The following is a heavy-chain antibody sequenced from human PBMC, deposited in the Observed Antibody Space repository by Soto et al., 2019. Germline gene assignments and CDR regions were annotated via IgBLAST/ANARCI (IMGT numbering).Heavy chain of an antibody. CDR1: GFTFSSYG. D-gene: IGHD6-19*01. CDR2: ISYDGSNK. J-gene: IGHJ4*02. Sequence: QVQLVESGGGVVQPGRSLRLSCAASGFTFSSYGMHWVRQAPGKGLEWVAVISYDGSNKYYADSVKGRFTISRDNSKNTLYLQMNSVRAEDTAVYYFARDHPPPGEQGLAYYFDYWGQGTLVTVSS. CDR3: ARDHPPPGEQGLAYYFDY. V-gene: IGHV3-30*03.